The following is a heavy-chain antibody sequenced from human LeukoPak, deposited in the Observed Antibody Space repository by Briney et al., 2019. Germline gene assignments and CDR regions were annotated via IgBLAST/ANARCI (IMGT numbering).Heavy chain of an antibody. CDR2: ISGSGGST. Sequence: GGSLRLSCTASGFTVGDYAMSWVRQAPGEGLEWVSAISGSGGSTYYADSVKGRFTISRDNSKNTLYLQMNSLRAEDTAVYYCAKPGRITMIVVVMRLDYWGQGTLVTVSS. V-gene: IGHV3-23*01. CDR3: AKPGRITMIVVVMRLDY. D-gene: IGHD3-22*01. CDR1: GFTVGDYA. J-gene: IGHJ4*02.